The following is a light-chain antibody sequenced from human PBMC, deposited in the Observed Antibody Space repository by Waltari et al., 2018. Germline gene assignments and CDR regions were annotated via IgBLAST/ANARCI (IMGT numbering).Light chain of an antibody. J-gene: IGKJ4*01. Sequence: DIPMTQSPSTLSESAGDRVLISCRARQSISKGSAWYQQQPGKAPKLLIYEASTLQSGVPSRFSGTGSGTDFTLTISSLQPDDFATYYCQQYNSYSLLTFGGGTKVEIK. CDR2: EAS. CDR1: QSISKG. CDR3: QQYNSYSLLT. V-gene: IGKV1-5*03.